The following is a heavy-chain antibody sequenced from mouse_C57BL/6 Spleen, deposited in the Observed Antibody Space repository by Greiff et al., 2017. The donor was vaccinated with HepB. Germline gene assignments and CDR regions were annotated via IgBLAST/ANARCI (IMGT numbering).Heavy chain of an antibody. CDR1: GYTFTEYT. CDR2: FYPGSGSI. Sequence: VKLVESGAELVKPGASVKLSCKASGYTFTEYTIHWVKQRSGQGLEWIGWFYPGSGSIKYNEKFKDKATLTADKSSSTVYMELSRLTSEDSAVYFCARHHWDGVYFDYWGQGTTLTVSS. D-gene: IGHD4-1*01. J-gene: IGHJ2*01. CDR3: ARHHWDGVYFDY. V-gene: IGHV1-62-2*01.